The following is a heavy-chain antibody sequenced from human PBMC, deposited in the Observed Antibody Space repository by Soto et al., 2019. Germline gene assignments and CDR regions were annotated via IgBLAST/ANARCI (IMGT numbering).Heavy chain of an antibody. CDR3: IWESKFYSAWR. J-gene: IGHJ4*02. V-gene: IGHV3-15*07. Sequence: VQVVESGGGLVKPGGSLRLSCTVSGLTFSDAWLNWVRQAPGKGLEWDGRIKSKAGSATPDYAAPVKGRFTISRDDSQGRLYLQMNSLQTDDTAVYYCIWESKFYSAWRWGQGTLVTVST. CDR2: IKSKAGSATP. D-gene: IGHD1-26*01. CDR1: GLTFSDAW.